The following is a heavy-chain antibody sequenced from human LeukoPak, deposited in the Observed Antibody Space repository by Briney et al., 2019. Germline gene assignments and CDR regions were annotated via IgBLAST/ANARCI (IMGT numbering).Heavy chain of an antibody. CDR1: GFPFSSYG. CDR2: ISVRGDTT. J-gene: IGHJ4*02. D-gene: IGHD3-3*01. Sequence: PGGSLRLSCAASGFPFSSYGMSWVRQAPGKGLEWVSGISVRGDTTYYADAVKGRFTISRDNSKNILYLQMNSLRAEDTAVYYCARKSIQYDFWRAYSLWGQGTLVTVPS. V-gene: IGHV3-23*01. CDR3: ARKSIQYDFWRAYSL.